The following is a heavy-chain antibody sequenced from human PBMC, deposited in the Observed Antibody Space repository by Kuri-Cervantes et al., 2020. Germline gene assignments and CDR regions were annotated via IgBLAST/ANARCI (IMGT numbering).Heavy chain of an antibody. CDR2: ISGSGGNT. Sequence: GESLKISCAASGFTLDDYAMHWVRQAPGMGLEWVSTISGSGGNTYYADSVKGRFTISRDSAKNSLYLQMNSLRAEDTAVYYCARDGASGYDPFDYWGQGTLVTVSS. D-gene: IGHD5-12*01. CDR3: ARDGASGYDPFDY. J-gene: IGHJ4*02. CDR1: GFTLDDYA. V-gene: IGHV3-23*01.